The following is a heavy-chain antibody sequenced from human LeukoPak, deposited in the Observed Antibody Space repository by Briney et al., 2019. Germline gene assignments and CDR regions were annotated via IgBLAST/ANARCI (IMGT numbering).Heavy chain of an antibody. CDR1: GFTFTDYL. J-gene: IGHJ6*03. V-gene: IGHV3-7*01. CDR3: ARGPYYYDSSGLTAYYYYYKDV. D-gene: IGHD3-22*01. CDR2: IKADGSEK. Sequence: PGGSLRLSCAASGFTFTDYLMTWVRQAPGKGLEWVADIKADGSEKYYVDSVKGRFTISRDNAKNSLYLQMNSLRAEDTAVYYCARGPYYYDSSGLTAYYYYYKDVWGKGTTVTVSS.